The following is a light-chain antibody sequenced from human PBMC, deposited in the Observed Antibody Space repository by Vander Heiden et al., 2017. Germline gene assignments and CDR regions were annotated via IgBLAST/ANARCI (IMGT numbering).Light chain of an antibody. CDR2: DAS. CDR1: QGVSSY. Sequence: IVLKQSPATLSLPSGERATLPGSASQGVSSYLAWYQQKPGQAPRLLIYDASNRATGIPARFSGSGPGTDFTLTISSLEPEDFAVYYCQQRSNWPYTFGQGTKLEIK. J-gene: IGKJ2*01. CDR3: QQRSNWPYT. V-gene: IGKV3D-11*01.